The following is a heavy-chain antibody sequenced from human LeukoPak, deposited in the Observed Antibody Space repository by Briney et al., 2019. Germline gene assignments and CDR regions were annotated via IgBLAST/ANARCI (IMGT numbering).Heavy chain of an antibody. V-gene: IGHV1-18*04. D-gene: IGHD5-12*01. CDR2: MSAYNGNT. J-gene: IGHJ6*03. CDR1: GYTFTGYY. CDR3: ARGRSGQNYYYYYMDV. Sequence: ASVKVSCKASGYTFTGYYMHWVRQAPGQGLEWMGWMSAYNGNTNYAQKFQGRVTITTDESTSTAYMELSSLRSEDTAVYYCARGRSGQNYYYYYMDVWGKGTTVTVSS.